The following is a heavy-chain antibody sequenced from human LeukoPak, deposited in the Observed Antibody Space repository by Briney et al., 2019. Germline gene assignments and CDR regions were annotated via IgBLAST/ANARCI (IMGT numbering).Heavy chain of an antibody. J-gene: IGHJ4*02. D-gene: IGHD2-21*02. CDR1: GYTFTGYY. V-gene: IGHV1-2*06. CDR3: ARDFPIVVVTGGDY. CDR2: INPNSGGT. Sequence: GASVKVSCKASGYTFTGYYMHWVRQAPGQGLDWMGRINPNSGGTNYAQKFQGRVTMTRDTSISTAYMELSRLRSDDTAVYYCARDFPIVVVTGGDYWGQGTLVTVSS.